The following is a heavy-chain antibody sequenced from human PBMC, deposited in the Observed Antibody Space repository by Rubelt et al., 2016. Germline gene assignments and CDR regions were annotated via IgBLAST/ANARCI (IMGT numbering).Heavy chain of an antibody. Sequence: QVQLQESGPGLVRPSETLSLTCTVSGGSISSYYWSWIRQPPGKGLEWIGYIYYSGSTNYNPSLKSRVTISVDTSKNPFSLKLSSVTAADTAVYYCARGRSGYDFGVYYYYYGMDVWGQGTTVTVSS. D-gene: IGHD5-12*01. CDR1: GGSISSYY. J-gene: IGHJ6*02. CDR2: IYYSGST. V-gene: IGHV4-59*01. CDR3: ARGRSGYDFGVYYYYYGMDV.